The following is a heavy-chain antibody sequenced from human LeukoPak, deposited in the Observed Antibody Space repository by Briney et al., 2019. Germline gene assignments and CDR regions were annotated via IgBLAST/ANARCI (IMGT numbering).Heavy chain of an antibody. CDR2: IYYSGST. D-gene: IGHD1-26*01. CDR3: ARPSSSGNYYY. Sequence: PSETLSLTCTVSGGSISSSIYYWGWIRQPPGKGLEWIGSIYYSGSTYYNPSLKSRVTISVDTSKNQFSLKLSSVTAADTAVYYCARPSSSGNYYYWGQGTLVTVS. J-gene: IGHJ4*02. CDR1: GGSISSSIYY. V-gene: IGHV4-39*01.